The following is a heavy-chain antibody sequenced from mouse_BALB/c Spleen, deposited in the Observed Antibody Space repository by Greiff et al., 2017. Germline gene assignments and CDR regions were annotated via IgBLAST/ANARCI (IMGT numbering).Heavy chain of an antibody. CDR3: ARGEVRRGFDY. CDR1: GYTFTNYW. Sequence: QVQLQQSGAELVRPGTSVKISCKASGYTFTNYWLGWVKQRPGHGLEWIGDIYPGGGYTNYNEKFKGKATLTADTSSSTAYMQLSSLTSEDSAVYFCARGEVRRGFDYWGQGTTLTVSS. J-gene: IGHJ2*01. V-gene: IGHV1-63*02. D-gene: IGHD2-14*01. CDR2: IYPGGGYT.